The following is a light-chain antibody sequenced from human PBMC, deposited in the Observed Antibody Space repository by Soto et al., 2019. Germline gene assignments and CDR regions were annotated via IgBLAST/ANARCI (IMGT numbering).Light chain of an antibody. J-gene: IGLJ3*02. CDR1: SSDIGAYNS. Sequence: QSALTQPASVSGSPGQLITISCTGTSSDIGAYNSVSWYQQHPGKAPKLIIYDVSSRPSGISNRFSGSKSGNTASLTISGLQADDDATYYCASYTSLTTEVFGGGTKLTVL. V-gene: IGLV2-14*03. CDR2: DVS. CDR3: ASYTSLTTEV.